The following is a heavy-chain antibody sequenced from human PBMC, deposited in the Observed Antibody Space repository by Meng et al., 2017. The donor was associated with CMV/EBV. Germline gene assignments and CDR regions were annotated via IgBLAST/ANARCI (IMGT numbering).Heavy chain of an antibody. CDR2: IRYDGSNK. CDR3: AKGFDP. J-gene: IGHJ5*02. V-gene: IGHV3-30*02. CDR1: GFTVSSNY. Sequence: GESLKISCAASGFTVSSNYMSWVRQAPGKGLEWVAFIRYDGSNKYYADSVKGRFTISRDNSKNTLYLQMNSLRAEDTAVYYCAKGFDPWGQGTLVTVSS.